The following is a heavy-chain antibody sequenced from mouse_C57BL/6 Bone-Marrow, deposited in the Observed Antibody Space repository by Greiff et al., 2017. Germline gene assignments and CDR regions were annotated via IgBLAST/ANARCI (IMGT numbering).Heavy chain of an antibody. D-gene: IGHD2-3*01. CDR3: VRRGLYDNYFDY. V-gene: IGHV10-1*01. CDR1: GFSFNTYA. CDR2: IRSKSNNYAT. J-gene: IGHJ2*01. Sequence: EVKLVESGGGLVQPKGSLKLSCAASGFSFNTYAMNWVRQAPGKGLEWVARIRSKSNNYATYYADSVKDRFTISRDDSESMLYLQMNNLKTEDTAMYYCVRRGLYDNYFDYWGQGTTLTVSS.